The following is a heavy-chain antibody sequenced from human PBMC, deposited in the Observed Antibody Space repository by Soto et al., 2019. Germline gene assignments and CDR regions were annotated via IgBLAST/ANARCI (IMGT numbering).Heavy chain of an antibody. V-gene: IGHV3-74*01. Sequence: PGGSLRLSXAASGFTFSSYWMHWVRQAPGKGLVWVSRINSDGSSTSYADSVKGRFTISRDNAKNTLYLQMNSLRAEDTAVYYCAREIQGTSLRYFAWPTTGYYGMDVWGQGTTVTVSS. CDR1: GFTFSSYW. J-gene: IGHJ6*02. CDR2: INSDGSST. D-gene: IGHD3-9*01. CDR3: AREIQGTSLRYFAWPTTGYYGMDV.